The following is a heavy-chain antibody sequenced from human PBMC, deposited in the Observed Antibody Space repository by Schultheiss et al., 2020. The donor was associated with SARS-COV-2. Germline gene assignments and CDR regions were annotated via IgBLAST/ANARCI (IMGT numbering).Heavy chain of an antibody. CDR3: ARVTRYYDILYGGFGGGYYYYMDV. CDR2: MNPNSGNT. J-gene: IGHJ6*03. CDR1: GYTFTSYD. Sequence: ASVKVSCKASGYTFTSYDINWVRQATGQGLEWMGWMNPNSGNTGYAQKFQGRVTMTRNTSISTAYMELSSLRSEDTAVYYCARVTRYYDILYGGFGGGYYYYMDVWGKGTTVTVSS. D-gene: IGHD3-9*01. V-gene: IGHV1-8*01.